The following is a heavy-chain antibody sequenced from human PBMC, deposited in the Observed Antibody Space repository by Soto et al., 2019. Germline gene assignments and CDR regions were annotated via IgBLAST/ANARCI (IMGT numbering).Heavy chain of an antibody. CDR2: TYYRSKWYN. CDR1: GDSVSSNSAA. V-gene: IGHV6-1*01. Sequence: SQTLSLTCAISGDSVSSNSAAWNWIRQSPSRGLEWLGRTYYRSKWYNDYAVSVKSRITINPDTSKNQFSLQLNSVTPEDTAVYYCARGGYYGSGSYYKIGYYYYMDVWGKGTTVTVSS. J-gene: IGHJ6*03. CDR3: ARGGYYGSGSYYKIGYYYYMDV. D-gene: IGHD3-10*01.